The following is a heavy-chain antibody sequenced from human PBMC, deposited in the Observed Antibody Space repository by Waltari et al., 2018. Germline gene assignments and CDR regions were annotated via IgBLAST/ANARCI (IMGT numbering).Heavy chain of an antibody. CDR2: INHSGST. J-gene: IGHJ3*02. Sequence: QVQLQQWGAGLLKPSETLSLTCAVYGGSFSGYYWSWIRQPPGKGLEWIGEINHSGSTNYNPSLKSRVTISVDTSKNQFSLKLSSVTAADTAVYYCARGGLLRFKPAFDIWGQGTMVTVSS. CDR3: ARGGLLRFKPAFDI. V-gene: IGHV4-34*01. CDR1: GGSFSGYY. D-gene: IGHD3-3*01.